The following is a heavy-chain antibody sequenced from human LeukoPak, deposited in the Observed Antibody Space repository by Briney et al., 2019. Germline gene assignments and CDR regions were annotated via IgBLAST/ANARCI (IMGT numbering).Heavy chain of an antibody. Sequence: PGGSLTLSWPPSGFTFSTYAMGWVRQAPGRGREWVAGINRGGDDTHYADSVKGRFTISRDNSKNTVYLQMNNLRAEDTALYYCAKDWSHRHYYYYMDVWGKGTTVTVSS. CDR2: INRGGDDT. CDR3: AKDWSHRHYYYYMDV. J-gene: IGHJ6*03. V-gene: IGHV3-23*01. CDR1: GFTFSTYA. D-gene: IGHD1-14*01.